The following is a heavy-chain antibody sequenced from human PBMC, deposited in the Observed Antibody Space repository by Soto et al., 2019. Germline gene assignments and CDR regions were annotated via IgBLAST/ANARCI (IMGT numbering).Heavy chain of an antibody. Sequence: ASVKVSCKASGYSFTDYHIHWVRQAPGQGLEWLGRINPKSGGTSTAQKFQGWVTMTRDRSISTVYMELTRLRSDDTAAYFCARGHSTDCSNGVCSFFYNHDMDVWGQGTTVTVSS. CDR3: ARGHSTDCSNGVCSFFYNHDMDV. J-gene: IGHJ6*02. CDR2: INPKSGGT. CDR1: GYSFTDYH. D-gene: IGHD2-8*01. V-gene: IGHV1-2*04.